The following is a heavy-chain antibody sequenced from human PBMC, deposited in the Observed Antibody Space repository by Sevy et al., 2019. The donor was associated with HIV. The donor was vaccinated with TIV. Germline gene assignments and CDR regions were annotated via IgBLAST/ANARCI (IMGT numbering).Heavy chain of an antibody. J-gene: IGHJ3*02. V-gene: IGHV4-30-4*01. Sequence: SETLSLTCTVSGGSISSGDYYWSWIRQPPGKGLEWIGYVYYSGSTYYNPSLKSRVTISVDTSKNQFSLKLSSVTAADTGVYYCARVEMATMHAFDIWGQGTMVTVSS. CDR2: VYYSGST. D-gene: IGHD5-12*01. CDR1: GGSISSGDYY. CDR3: ARVEMATMHAFDI.